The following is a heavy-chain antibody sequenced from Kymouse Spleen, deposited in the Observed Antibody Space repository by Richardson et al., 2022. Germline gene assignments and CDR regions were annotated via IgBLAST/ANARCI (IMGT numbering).Heavy chain of an antibody. CDR3: ARRVWIQLWSRGRGDYYYYGMDV. D-gene: IGHD5-18,IGHD5-18*01. Sequence: QVQLVQSGAEVKKPGSSVKVSCKASGGTFSSYAISWVRQAPGQGLEWMGGIIPIFGTANYAQKFQGRVTITTDESTSTAYMELSSLRSEDTAVYYCARRVWIQLWSRGRGDYYYYGMDVWGQGTTVTVSS. CDR2: IIPIFGTA. CDR1: GGTFSSYA. V-gene: IGHV1-69*05. J-gene: IGHJ6*02.